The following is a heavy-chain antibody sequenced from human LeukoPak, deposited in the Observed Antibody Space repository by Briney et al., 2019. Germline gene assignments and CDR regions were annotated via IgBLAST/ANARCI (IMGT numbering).Heavy chain of an antibody. D-gene: IGHD3-22*01. Sequence: PSETLSLTCTVSGGSISSYYWSWIRQPPGKGLEWIGYIYYSGSTNYNPSLKSRVTISVDTSKNQFSLKLSSVTAADTAMYYCARLAHYYYDSANGVAFDVWGQGTMVTVSS. CDR2: IYYSGST. V-gene: IGHV4-59*01. CDR1: GGSISSYY. J-gene: IGHJ3*01. CDR3: ARLAHYYYDSANGVAFDV.